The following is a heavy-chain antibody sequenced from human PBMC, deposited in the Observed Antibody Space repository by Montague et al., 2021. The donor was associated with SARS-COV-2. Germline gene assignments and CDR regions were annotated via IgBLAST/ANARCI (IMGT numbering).Heavy chain of an antibody. CDR1: GGSFSGHY. Sequence: SETLSLTCAFYGGSFSGHYWSWIRQPPGKGLEWIGEINNSGSTNYNPSLKSRVTISVDTSKNQFSLKLHSVTAADTAVYYCARGRIEASMIVVVLTGASYYMDVWGKGTTVTVSS. J-gene: IGHJ6*03. CDR3: ARGRIEASMIVVVLTGASYYMDV. V-gene: IGHV4-34*01. CDR2: INNSGST. D-gene: IGHD3-22*01.